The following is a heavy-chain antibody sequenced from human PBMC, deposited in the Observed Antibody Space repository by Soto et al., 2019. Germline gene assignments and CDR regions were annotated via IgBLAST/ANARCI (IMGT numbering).Heavy chain of an antibody. Sequence: QVQLQESGPGLVKPSQTLSLTCTVSGDSITSGDYYWSWIRQPPGKGLEWIAYIYYSGSTYYNPSLKSRVTISVDTSKNQFSMKLSSVTAADTAVYYCARNHRVASRYFDYWGQGTLVTVSS. CDR1: GDSITSGDYY. CDR3: ARNHRVASRYFDY. V-gene: IGHV4-30-4*01. J-gene: IGHJ4*02. CDR2: IYYSGST. D-gene: IGHD2-15*01.